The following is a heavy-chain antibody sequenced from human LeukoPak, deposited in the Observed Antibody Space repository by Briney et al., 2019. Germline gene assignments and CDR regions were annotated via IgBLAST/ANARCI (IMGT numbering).Heavy chain of an antibody. CDR3: ARELTYSDY. CDR1: GFTFSSYA. D-gene: IGHD4-11*01. Sequence: GGSLRLSCAASGFTFSSYAMNWVRQAPGKGLEWVSSISRDSNYIFYADSVKGRFTISRDNAKNSLYLQMNSLRAEDTAVYYCARELTYSDYWGQGTLVTVSS. J-gene: IGHJ4*02. V-gene: IGHV3-21*01. CDR2: ISRDSNYI.